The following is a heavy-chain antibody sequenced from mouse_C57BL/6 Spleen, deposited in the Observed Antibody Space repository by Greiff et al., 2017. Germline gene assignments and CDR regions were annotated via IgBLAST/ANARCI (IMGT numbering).Heavy chain of an antibody. CDR2: IRNKANGYTT. Sequence: EVKLMESGGGLVQPGGSLSLSCAASGFTFTDYYMSWVRQPPGKALEWLGFIRNKANGYTTEYSASVKGRFTISRDNSQNILYLQMNALRAEDSATYYCAKYGYDYDVYFDYWGQGTTLTVSS. CDR3: AKYGYDYDVYFDY. CDR1: GFTFTDYY. V-gene: IGHV7-3*01. J-gene: IGHJ2*01. D-gene: IGHD2-4*01.